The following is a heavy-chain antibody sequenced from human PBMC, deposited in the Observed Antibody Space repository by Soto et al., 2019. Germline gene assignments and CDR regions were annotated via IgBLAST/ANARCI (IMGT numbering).Heavy chain of an antibody. CDR3: ARDLTLKFLEGRNWFDP. J-gene: IGHJ5*02. CDR2: ISAYNGNT. D-gene: IGHD3-3*01. CDR1: GYTFTSYG. V-gene: IGHV1-18*01. Sequence: ASVKVSCKASGYTFTSYGISWVRQAPGQGLEWMGWISAYNGNTNYAQKLQGRVTMTTDTSTSTAYMELRSLRSDDTAVYYCARDLTLKFLEGRNWFDPWGQGTLVTVSS.